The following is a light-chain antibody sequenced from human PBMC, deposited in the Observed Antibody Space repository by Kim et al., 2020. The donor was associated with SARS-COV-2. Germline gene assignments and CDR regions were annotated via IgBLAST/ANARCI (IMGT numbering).Light chain of an antibody. CDR2: DVN. CDR1: SSDVGGYNF. CDR3: SSYAGTNNFYV. Sequence: QSVTISCTGTSSDVGGYNFGSWHQQHPGKAPKLIIYDVNKRPSGVPNRFSGSKSGNTASLNVSGLQAEDEADYYCSSYAGTNNFYVFGTGTKVTVL. J-gene: IGLJ1*01. V-gene: IGLV2-8*01.